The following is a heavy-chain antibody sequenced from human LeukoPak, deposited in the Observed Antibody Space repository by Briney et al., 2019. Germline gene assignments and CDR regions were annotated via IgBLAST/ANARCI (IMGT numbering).Heavy chain of an antibody. J-gene: IGHJ4*02. CDR2: IYHSGST. V-gene: IGHV4-38-2*01. Sequence: SEALSLTCAVSGYSISSSYYWGWIRQPPWKGLEWIGSIYHSGSTYYNPSLKSRVTISVDTSKHQFSLKLSSVTAAGTAVYYCASRRYCSSTSCRDGDYWGQGTLVTVSS. CDR3: ASRRYCSSTSCRDGDY. CDR1: GYSISSSYY. D-gene: IGHD2-2*01.